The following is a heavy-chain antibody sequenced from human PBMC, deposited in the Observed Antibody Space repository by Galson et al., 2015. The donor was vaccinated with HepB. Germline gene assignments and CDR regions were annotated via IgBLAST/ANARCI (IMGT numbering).Heavy chain of an antibody. V-gene: IGHV3-48*01. CDR2: ISSSSSII. Sequence: SLRLSCAASGFRFYSYSMNWARQTPGKGLEWVSYISSSSSIIKYADSVKDRFTISRDNAKNSLYLQMNSLRAEDTAVYYCARASDPDYWGQGTLVTVSS. CDR1: GFRFYSYS. D-gene: IGHD2-2*01. CDR3: ARASDPDY. J-gene: IGHJ4*02.